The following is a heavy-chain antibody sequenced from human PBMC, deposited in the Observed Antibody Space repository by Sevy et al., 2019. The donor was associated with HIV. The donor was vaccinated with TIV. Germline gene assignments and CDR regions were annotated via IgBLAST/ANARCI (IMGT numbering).Heavy chain of an antibody. Sequence: SETLSLTCTVSGVSISPYYWAWIRQPPGKGLECIGFSGSTNYNPSLKTPVTTSVDTSKNQFSLKLSSVTAADTAIYYCARGGPNQHQLDYFDYWGQGTLVTVSS. CDR3: ARGGPNQHQLDYFDY. CDR2: SGST. D-gene: IGHD1-1*01. CDR1: GVSISPYY. V-gene: IGHV4-59*01. J-gene: IGHJ4*02.